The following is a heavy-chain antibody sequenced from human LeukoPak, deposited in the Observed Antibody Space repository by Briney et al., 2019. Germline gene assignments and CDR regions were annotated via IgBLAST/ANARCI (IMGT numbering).Heavy chain of an antibody. J-gene: IGHJ6*03. CDR1: GGSFSGYY. D-gene: IGHD6-19*01. Sequence: SETLSLTCAVYGGSFSGYYWSWIRQPPGKGLEWIGEINHSGNTNYNPSLKSRVIISVDTSKNQFSLKLSSVTAADTAVYYCASLKGYSSGWGHYYYMDVWGKGTSVTVSS. V-gene: IGHV4-34*01. CDR2: INHSGNT. CDR3: ASLKGYSSGWGHYYYMDV.